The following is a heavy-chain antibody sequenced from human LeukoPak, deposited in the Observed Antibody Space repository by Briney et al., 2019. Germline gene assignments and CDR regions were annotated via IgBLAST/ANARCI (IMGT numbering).Heavy chain of an antibody. D-gene: IGHD3-22*01. V-gene: IGHV3-7*01. CDR2: IKPDGSDK. CDR3: TRNYNNAFDI. CDR1: GFSFSSYW. Sequence: GGSLRLSCAASGFSFSSYWMSRVRQAPGKGLERVANIKPDGSDKRYVDSVKGRFTISRDNAKNSLYLQMNSLRGDDTAVYYCTRNYNNAFDIWGQGTMVTVSS. J-gene: IGHJ3*02.